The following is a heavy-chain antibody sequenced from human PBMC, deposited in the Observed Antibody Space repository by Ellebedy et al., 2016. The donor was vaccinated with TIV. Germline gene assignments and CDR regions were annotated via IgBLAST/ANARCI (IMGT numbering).Heavy chain of an antibody. D-gene: IGHD6-13*01. J-gene: IGHJ4*02. CDR3: ARDLFPGYSSSWFYFDS. V-gene: IGHV1-2*04. CDR2: INPNSGDP. Sequence: AASVKVSCKASGYTFAAYYIHWVRQAPGQGLEWMGWINPNSGDPNYAQKFQGWVTMTRDTSITTAYMELSRLKSDDTAVYYCARDLFPGYSSSWFYFDSWGQGTLVTVSS. CDR1: GYTFAAYY.